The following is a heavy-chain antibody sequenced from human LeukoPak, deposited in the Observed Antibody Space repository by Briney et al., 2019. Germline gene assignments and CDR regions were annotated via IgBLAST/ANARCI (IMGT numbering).Heavy chain of an antibody. D-gene: IGHD3-10*01. CDR2: ISGSGGST. CDR1: GFTFSSYA. CDR3: AKAEEGDLSYYFDY. V-gene: IGHV3-23*01. J-gene: IGHJ4*02. Sequence: GGSLRLSCAASGFTFSSYAMSWVRQAPGKGLEWVSAISGSGGSTYYAGSVKGRFTISRDNSKNTLYLQMNSLRAEDTAVYYCAKAEEGDLSYYFDYWGQGTLVTVSS.